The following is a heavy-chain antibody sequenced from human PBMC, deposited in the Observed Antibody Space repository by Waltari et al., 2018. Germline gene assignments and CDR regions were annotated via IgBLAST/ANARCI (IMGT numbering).Heavy chain of an antibody. CDR3: ARSGIVGAANFDY. D-gene: IGHD1-26*01. CDR1: GFTFSSYD. CDR2: IGTAGDT. Sequence: EVQLVESGGGLVQPGGSLRLSCAASGFTFSSYDMHWVRQATGKGLEWVSAIGTAGDTYYPGSVKGRFTISRENAKNSLYLQMNSRRAEDTAVYYCARSGIVGAANFDYWGQGTLVTVSS. V-gene: IGHV3-13*01. J-gene: IGHJ4*02.